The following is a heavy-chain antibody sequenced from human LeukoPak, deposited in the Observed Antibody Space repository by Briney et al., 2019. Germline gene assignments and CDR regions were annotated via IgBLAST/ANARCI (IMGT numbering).Heavy chain of an antibody. CDR3: AREYSGDGAFDI. J-gene: IGHJ3*02. Sequence: GGSLRLSCAASGFTFSSYAMHWVRQAPGKGLEWVAVISYDGSNKYYADSVKGRFTISRDNSKNTLYLQMNSLRAEDTAVYYCAREYSGDGAFDIWGQGTMVTVSS. CDR2: ISYDGSNK. V-gene: IGHV3-30-3*01. D-gene: IGHD5-12*01. CDR1: GFTFSSYA.